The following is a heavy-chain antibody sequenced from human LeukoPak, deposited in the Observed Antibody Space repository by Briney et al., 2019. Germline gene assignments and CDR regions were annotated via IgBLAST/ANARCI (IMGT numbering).Heavy chain of an antibody. Sequence: GGSLRLSCAASGFTFSSYAMHWVRQAPGKGLEWVAVISYDGSNKYYADSVKGRFTISRDNSKNTLYLQMNSLRAEDTAVYYCARDLGRYFDWFDRENDYWGQGTLVTVSS. CDR2: ISYDGSNK. CDR3: ARDLGRYFDWFDRENDY. D-gene: IGHD3-9*01. J-gene: IGHJ4*02. CDR1: GFTFSSYA. V-gene: IGHV3-30-3*01.